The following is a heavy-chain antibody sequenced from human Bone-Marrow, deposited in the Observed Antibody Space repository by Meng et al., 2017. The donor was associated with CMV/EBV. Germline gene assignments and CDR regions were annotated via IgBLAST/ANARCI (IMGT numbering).Heavy chain of an antibody. CDR1: GFTFSSYW. D-gene: IGHD3-22*01. CDR2: ISRSSSYI. Sequence: GESLKIPCAASGFTFSSYWMHWVRQAPGKGLEWVSFISRSSSYIYNADSVKGRFTISRDNAKNSLYLQMNSLRAEDTAVYYCARDLAYYYDSSGYYGMDVWGQGTTVTVSS. V-gene: IGHV3-21*01. CDR3: ARDLAYYYDSSGYYGMDV. J-gene: IGHJ6*02.